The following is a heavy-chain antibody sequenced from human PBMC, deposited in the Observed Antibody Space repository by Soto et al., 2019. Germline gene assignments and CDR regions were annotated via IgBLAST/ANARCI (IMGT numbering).Heavy chain of an antibody. CDR3: ARDNPLIRFLGPDC. D-gene: IGHD3-3*01. J-gene: IGHJ4*02. CDR1: GFTFSSYG. Sequence: GGSLRLSCAASGFTFSSYGMHWFRQAPGKGLEWVAVIWYDGSNKYYADSVKGRFTISRDNSKNTLYLQMNSLRAEDTAVYYCARDNPLIRFLGPDCWGQGTLVTVSS. V-gene: IGHV3-33*01. CDR2: IWYDGSNK.